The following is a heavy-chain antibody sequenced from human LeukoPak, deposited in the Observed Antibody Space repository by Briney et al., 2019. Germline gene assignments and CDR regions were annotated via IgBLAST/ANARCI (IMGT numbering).Heavy chain of an antibody. J-gene: IGHJ4*02. CDR1: GFTFSSYW. Sequence: PGGSLRLSCAASGFTFSSYWMHWVRQAPGKGLVWVSRINSDGSSTSYADSVKGRFTISRDNAKNTLYLQMNSLRAEDTAVYYYARANYYDSSGNFDYWGQGTLVTVSS. D-gene: IGHD3-22*01. V-gene: IGHV3-74*01. CDR2: INSDGSST. CDR3: ARANYYDSSGNFDY.